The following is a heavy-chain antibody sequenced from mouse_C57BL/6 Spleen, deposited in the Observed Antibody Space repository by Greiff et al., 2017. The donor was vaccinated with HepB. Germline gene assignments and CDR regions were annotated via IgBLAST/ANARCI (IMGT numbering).Heavy chain of an antibody. CDR1: GYSITSGYY. J-gene: IGHJ1*03. V-gene: IGHV3-6*01. CDR3: ARSPDWYFDV. Sequence: VQLQQSGPGLVKPSQSLSLTCSVTGYSITSGYYWNWIRQFPGNKLEWMGYISYDGSNNYNPSLKNRISITRDTSKNQFFLKLNSVTTEDTATYYCARSPDWYFDVWGTGTTVTVSS. CDR2: ISYDGSN.